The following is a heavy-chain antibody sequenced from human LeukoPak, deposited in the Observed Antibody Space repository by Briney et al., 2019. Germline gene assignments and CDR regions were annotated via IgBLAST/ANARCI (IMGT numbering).Heavy chain of an antibody. J-gene: IGHJ4*02. V-gene: IGHV3-9*01. CDR1: GFTFDDYA. CDR2: ISWNSGSI. CDR3: AKALQWSYYDY. Sequence: PGGSLRLSCAASGFTFDDYAMHWVRQAPGKGLEWVSGISWNSGSIGYADSVKGRFTISRDNAKNSLYLQMNSLRAEDTAVCYCAKALQWSYYDYWGQGTLVTVSP. D-gene: IGHD3-10*01.